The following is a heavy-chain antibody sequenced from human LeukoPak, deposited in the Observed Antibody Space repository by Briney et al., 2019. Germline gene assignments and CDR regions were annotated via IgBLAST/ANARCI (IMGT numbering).Heavy chain of an antibody. V-gene: IGHV4-61*02. D-gene: IGHD1-1*01. CDR2: IYTSGST. Sequence: SETLSLTCTVSGGSISSGSYYWSWIRQSAGKGLEWIGRIYTSGSTNYNPSLKSRVTISVDTSKNQFSLKLSSVTAADTAVYYCARDLLLERPVYYYYMDVWGKGTTVTVSS. CDR1: GGSISSGSYY. J-gene: IGHJ6*03. CDR3: ARDLLLERPVYYYYMDV.